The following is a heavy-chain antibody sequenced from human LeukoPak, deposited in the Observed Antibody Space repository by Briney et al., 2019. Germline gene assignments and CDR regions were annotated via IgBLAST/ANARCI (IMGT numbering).Heavy chain of an antibody. Sequence: GGSLRLSCAASGFTFSDYYMSWIRQAPGKGLEWVAFIWCDGSDEYYADSVKGRFTISRDNAKNSLYLQMNSLRAEDTAVYYCARDEGRSSSWSYFDYWGQGTLVTVSS. CDR2: IWCDGSDE. J-gene: IGHJ4*02. V-gene: IGHV3-11*04. CDR3: ARDEGRSSSWSYFDY. CDR1: GFTFSDYY. D-gene: IGHD6-13*01.